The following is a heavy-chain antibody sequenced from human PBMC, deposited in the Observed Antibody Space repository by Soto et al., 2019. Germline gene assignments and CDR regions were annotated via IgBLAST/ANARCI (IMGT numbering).Heavy chain of an antibody. J-gene: IGHJ4*02. Sequence: GSLRLSCAASGFTFSTFAMNWVRQAPGKGLEWVSGITGGSGFTFYADSVKGRFTISRDDSENTLFLQMSSLRAEDTAKYYCAKSGPTNYFDFWGQGTLVTVSS. V-gene: IGHV3-23*01. CDR2: ITGGSGFT. CDR1: GFTFSTFA. CDR3: AKSGPTNYFDF. D-gene: IGHD1-26*01.